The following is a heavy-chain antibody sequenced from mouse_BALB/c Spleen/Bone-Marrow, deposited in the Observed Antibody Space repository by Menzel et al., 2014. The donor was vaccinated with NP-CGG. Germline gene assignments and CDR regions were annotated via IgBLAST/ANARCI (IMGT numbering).Heavy chain of an antibody. V-gene: IGHV1-14*01. CDR2: TNPYNDGT. CDR1: GYTFTSYV. D-gene: IGHD2-14*01. Sequence: EVQLQQSGPELVKPGASVKMSCKASGYTFTSYVMHWVKQKPGQGLEWIGYTNPYNDGTKYNEKFKGKATLTSDKSSSTAYMELSSLTSDDSAVYYCARSGRYDGFAYWGQGTLVTVSA. CDR3: ARSGRYDGFAY. J-gene: IGHJ3*01.